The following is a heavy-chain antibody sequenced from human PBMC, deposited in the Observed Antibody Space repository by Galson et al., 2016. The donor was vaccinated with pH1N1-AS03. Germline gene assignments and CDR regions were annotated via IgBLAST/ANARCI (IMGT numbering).Heavy chain of an antibody. CDR3: ARDPRGPCSSATCATTYYFGLGV. Sequence: SVKVSCKASGYIFTGFYVHWVRQAPGQGLEWMGWINPNNGVTNYAQKFQAWVTMTGDTSISTAYLELYGLKSDDTAVYYCARDPRGPCSSATCATTYYFGLGVWGQGTTVIVFS. CDR1: GYIFTGFY. D-gene: IGHD2/OR15-2a*01. CDR2: INPNNGVT. J-gene: IGHJ6*02. V-gene: IGHV1-2*04.